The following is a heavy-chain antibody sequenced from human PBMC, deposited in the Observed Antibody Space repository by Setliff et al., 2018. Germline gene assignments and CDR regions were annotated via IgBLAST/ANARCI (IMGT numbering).Heavy chain of an antibody. CDR3: RLAHCSSPSCEEALDY. V-gene: IGHV4-34*01. J-gene: IGHJ4*02. CDR2: ISHSGST. CDR1: GGSFTTYF. Sequence: PSETLSLTCAVYGGSFTTYFWSWIRQPPGKGLEWIGEISHSGSTNYNPSLKSRVTMSVDRPKNQFSLNLNSVTAADTAVYYFRLAHCSSPSCEEALDYWSQGTLVTV. D-gene: IGHD2-2*01.